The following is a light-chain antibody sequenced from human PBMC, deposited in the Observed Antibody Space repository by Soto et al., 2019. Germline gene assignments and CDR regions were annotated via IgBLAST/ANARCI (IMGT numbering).Light chain of an antibody. V-gene: IGKV1-5*01. Sequence: DIQMTQSTSTLSASVVDRVTITCRASQNISIWLAWYQQRPGRAPRLLIYDSSSLESGVPSRFSGSGSGTEFTLTISSLQPDDFATYYCQQYDSYSWTFGQGTKVHIK. CDR1: QNISIW. CDR3: QQYDSYSWT. J-gene: IGKJ1*01. CDR2: DSS.